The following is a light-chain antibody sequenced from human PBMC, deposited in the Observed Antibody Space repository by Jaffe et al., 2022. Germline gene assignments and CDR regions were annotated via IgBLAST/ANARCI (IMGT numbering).Light chain of an antibody. CDR1: QTIGNN. CDR2: GAF. J-gene: IGKJ2*01. Sequence: DIQMTQSPSSLSASVGDTVIITCRASQTIGNNLNWYQQKSGEAPKLLIFGAFTLHSGVPSRFSGSGSGTDFTLTISSLQPEDFATYYCQQSYSDPRRTYAFGQGTRLDI. CDR3: QQSYSDPRRTYA. V-gene: IGKV1-39*01.